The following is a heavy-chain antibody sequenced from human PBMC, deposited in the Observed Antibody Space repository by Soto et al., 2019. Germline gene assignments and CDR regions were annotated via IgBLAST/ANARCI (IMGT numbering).Heavy chain of an antibody. V-gene: IGHV4-59*01. CDR3: SRAPSNWFDP. CDR1: VGSISSYY. J-gene: IGHJ5*02. CDR2: IYYSGST. Sequence: SETLCVICTFSVGSISSYYWSWVRQPPGKGLEWIAYIYYSGSTNYNPSLKSRVTISVDTSKKQFSLKLSSVTAADTAVYYCSRAPSNWFDPWGQGTMVTVSS.